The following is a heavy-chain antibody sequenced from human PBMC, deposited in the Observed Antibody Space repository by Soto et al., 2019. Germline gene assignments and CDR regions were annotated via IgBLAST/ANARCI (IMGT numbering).Heavy chain of an antibody. Sequence: SLRLSCAASGFTFSSYGMHWVRQAPGKGLEWVAVIWYDGSNKYYADSVKGRFTISRDNSKNTLYLQMNSLRAEDTAVYYCARDSGRSWYPDFDYWGQGTLVTVSS. V-gene: IGHV3-33*01. CDR1: GFTFSSYG. CDR2: IWYDGSNK. D-gene: IGHD6-13*01. CDR3: ARDSGRSWYPDFDY. J-gene: IGHJ4*02.